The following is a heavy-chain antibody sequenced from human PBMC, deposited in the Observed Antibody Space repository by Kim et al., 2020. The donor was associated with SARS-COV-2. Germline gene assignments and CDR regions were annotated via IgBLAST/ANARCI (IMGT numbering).Heavy chain of an antibody. CDR2: INGDGGAT. Sequence: GGSLRLSCAASGFKFDDFAMHWVRHVPGRGLEWVSFINGDGGATKYGDSVRGRFTVSRDYRKNSLYLQMDSLRSEDSGFYYCVKDSCLKTSCSLDHWGQGALVSVSS. D-gene: IGHD2-2*01. J-gene: IGHJ4*02. CDR1: GFKFDDFA. V-gene: IGHV3-43*02. CDR3: VKDSCLKTSCSLDH.